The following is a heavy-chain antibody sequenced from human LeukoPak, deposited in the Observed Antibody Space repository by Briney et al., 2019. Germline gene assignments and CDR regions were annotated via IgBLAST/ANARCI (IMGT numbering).Heavy chain of an antibody. CDR3: ARTKRPSTVTRSTSWFDP. V-gene: IGHV4-34*01. CDR1: GGSFSGYY. CDR2: INHSGST. J-gene: IGHJ5*02. Sequence: PSETLSLTCAVYGGSFSGYYWSWIRQPPGKGLEWIGEINHSGSTNYNPSLKSRVTIPVDTSKNQFSLKLSSVTAADTAVYYCARTKRPSTVTRSTSWFDPWGQGTLVTVSS. D-gene: IGHD4-17*01.